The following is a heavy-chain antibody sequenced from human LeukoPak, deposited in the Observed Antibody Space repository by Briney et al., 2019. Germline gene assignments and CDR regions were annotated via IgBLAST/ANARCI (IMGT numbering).Heavy chain of an antibody. J-gene: IGHJ6*03. CDR2: INPNNGNL. CDR3: ARDLRYSSGWSASGMDV. D-gene: IGHD6-19*01. V-gene: IGHV1-8*03. CDR1: GYTFGSDD. Sequence: ASVKVSCKASGYTFGSDDINWVRQATGQGLEWMGWINPNNGNLGYAQKFQGRVTITRNTPISTAYMELSSLTSEDTAVYYCARDLRYSSGWSASGMDVWGKGTTVTISS.